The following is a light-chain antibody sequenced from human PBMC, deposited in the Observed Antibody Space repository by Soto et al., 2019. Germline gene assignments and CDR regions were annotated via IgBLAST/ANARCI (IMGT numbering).Light chain of an antibody. V-gene: IGLV2-14*01. J-gene: IGLJ1*01. CDR1: SSDVNGYNY. CDR3: SSYTSSSTRLYV. Sequence: QSVLTQPASVSGSPGQSITISCTGTSSDVNGYNYVSWYQQHPGKAPKLMIYDVSNRPSGVSNRSSGSKSGNTASLTISGLQAEDEADYYCSSYTSSSTRLYVFGTGTKVTVL. CDR2: DVS.